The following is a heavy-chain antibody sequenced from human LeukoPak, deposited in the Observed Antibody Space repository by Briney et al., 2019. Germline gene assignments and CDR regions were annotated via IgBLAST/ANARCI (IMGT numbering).Heavy chain of an antibody. V-gene: IGHV4-39*07. CDR3: ARGQSGIHYGVDYYMDV. Sequence: PSETLSLTCTVSGGSISSSSYYWGWIRQPPGKGLEWIGSIYYSGSTYYNPSLKSRVTISVDTSKNQFSLKLSSVTAADTAVYYCARGQSGIHYGVDYYMDVWGKGTTITVSS. D-gene: IGHD4-17*01. CDR1: GGSISSSSYY. CDR2: IYYSGST. J-gene: IGHJ6*03.